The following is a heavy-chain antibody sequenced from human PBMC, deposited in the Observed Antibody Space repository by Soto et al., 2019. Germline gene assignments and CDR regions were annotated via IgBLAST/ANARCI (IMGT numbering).Heavy chain of an antibody. CDR3: ARMITATGFDP. Sequence: TLSLTCTVSGGSISSGGYYWSWIRQHPGKGLEWIGYIYYSGSTYYNPSLKSRVNISVDTSKNQFSLKLSSVTAADTAVYFCARMITATGFDPWGQGTLVTVSS. V-gene: IGHV4-31*03. J-gene: IGHJ5*02. D-gene: IGHD3-16*01. CDR1: GGSISSGGYY. CDR2: IYYSGST.